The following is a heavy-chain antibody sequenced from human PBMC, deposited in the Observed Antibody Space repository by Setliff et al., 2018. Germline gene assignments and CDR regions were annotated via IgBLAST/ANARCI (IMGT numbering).Heavy chain of an antibody. V-gene: IGHV4-39*01. CDR3: VRGPGPRVLVAMPFDH. CDR2: IINSGST. Sequence: PSETLSLTCTVSGGPFTGTTYYWGWIRQSPGKGLEWIGTIINSGSTYYNPSLKSRVTMSVDTSKSQLSLKLSSVTAADTAVYYCVRGPGPRVLVAMPFDHWGQGALVTVSS. CDR1: GGPFTGTTYY. D-gene: IGHD5-12*01. J-gene: IGHJ4*02.